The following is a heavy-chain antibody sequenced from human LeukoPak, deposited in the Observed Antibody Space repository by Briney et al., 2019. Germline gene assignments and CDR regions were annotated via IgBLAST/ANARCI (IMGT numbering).Heavy chain of an antibody. CDR1: GFTSSSYG. V-gene: IGHV3-33*01. CDR2: IWYIGSIK. Sequence: PGGSLRVSSAASGFTSSSYGMHWVRQTPDTGREWVAFIWYIGSIKYYADSVKGRFTISRDNSRNTLYLQMNSLRAEDTAVYYCARSMGIAVSGNSNFDYWGQGTLVTVSS. J-gene: IGHJ4*02. CDR3: ARSMGIAVSGNSNFDY. D-gene: IGHD6-19*01.